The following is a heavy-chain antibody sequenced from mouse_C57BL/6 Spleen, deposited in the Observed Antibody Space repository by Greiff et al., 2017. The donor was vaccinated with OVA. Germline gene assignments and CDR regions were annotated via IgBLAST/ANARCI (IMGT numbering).Heavy chain of an antibody. J-gene: IGHJ1*03. Sequence: VQLQQSGPELVKPGASVKISCKASGYTFTDYYMNWVKQSHGKSLEWIGDINPNNGGTSYNQKFKGKATLTVDKSSSTDYMERRSLTSEDSAVYYCARRKGYDYDGDFDVWGTGTTVTVSS. CDR1: GYTFTDYY. V-gene: IGHV1-26*01. CDR2: INPNNGGT. D-gene: IGHD2-4*01. CDR3: ARRKGYDYDGDFDV.